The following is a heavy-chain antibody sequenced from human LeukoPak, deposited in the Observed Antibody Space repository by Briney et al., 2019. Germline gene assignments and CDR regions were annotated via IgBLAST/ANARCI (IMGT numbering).Heavy chain of an antibody. J-gene: IGHJ4*02. CDR2: ISYDGSNK. CDR1: GFTFSSYA. Sequence: GRSLRLSCAASGFTFSSYAMHWVRQAPGKGLEWVAVISYDGSNKYYADSVKGRFTISRDNADKSVYLQMNSLRAEDTAVYYCAREYYYDDNAGNYWGQGTLVTVSS. D-gene: IGHD3-22*01. V-gene: IGHV3-30*04. CDR3: AREYYYDDNAGNY.